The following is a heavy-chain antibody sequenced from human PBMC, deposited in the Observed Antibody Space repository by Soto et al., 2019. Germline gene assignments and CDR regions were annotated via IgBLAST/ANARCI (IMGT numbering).Heavy chain of an antibody. CDR3: AKDYPAAMAPFDY. CDR1: GFTFSSYG. Sequence: QPGGSLRLSCAASGFTFSSYGMHWVRQAPGKGLEWVAVISYDGSNRYYADSVKGRFTISRDNSKNTLYLQMNSLRAEDTAVYYCAKDYPAAMAPFDYWGQGTLVTVSS. V-gene: IGHV3-30*18. J-gene: IGHJ4*02. D-gene: IGHD5-18*01. CDR2: ISYDGSNR.